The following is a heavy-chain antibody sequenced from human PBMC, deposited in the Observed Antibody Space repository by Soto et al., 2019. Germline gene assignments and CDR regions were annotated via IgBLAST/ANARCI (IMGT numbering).Heavy chain of an antibody. Sequence: QVQLVESGGGVVQPGRSLRLSCAASGFTFSSFGMHWVRQAPGKGLEWVAVIWYDGVDKYYAESVKGRFTISRDNSKNTLYLQMNSLRAEDRAVYYGAIDRGEMATVAIYYWGQGTLVTVSS. CDR3: AIDRGEMATVAIYY. CDR1: GFTFSSFG. V-gene: IGHV3-33*01. J-gene: IGHJ4*02. CDR2: IWYDGVDK. D-gene: IGHD3-10*01.